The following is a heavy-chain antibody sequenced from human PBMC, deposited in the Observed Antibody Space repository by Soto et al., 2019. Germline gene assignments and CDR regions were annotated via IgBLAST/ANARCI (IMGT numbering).Heavy chain of an antibody. D-gene: IGHD6-19*01. CDR2: ITSDTKTI. V-gene: IGHV3-48*02. CDR3: ARSVEGHFDY. J-gene: IGHJ4*02. Sequence: EVQLVESGGALVQPGGSLRLSCAASGFKFSIYGMNWVRQPPGKGLEWSAYITSDTKTIKYADSVKGRFTISRDNAKNSVYLQMNSLSDEDTAVYYCARSVEGHFDYWGQGTVVTVSS. CDR1: GFKFSIYG.